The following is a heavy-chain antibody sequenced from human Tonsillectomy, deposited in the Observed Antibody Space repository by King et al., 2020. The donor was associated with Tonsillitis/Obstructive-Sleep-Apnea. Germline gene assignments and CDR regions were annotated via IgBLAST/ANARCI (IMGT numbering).Heavy chain of an antibody. D-gene: IGHD6-19*01. CDR1: GYSFTSYY. Sequence: GQLVQSGAEVKKPGASVKVSCKASGYSFTSYYMHWVRQAPGQGLEWMGIINPSGGSTTYAQKFQGRVTMTRDTSTSTVYMELSSLRSEDTDVYYCARDSSGCDYWGQGTLVTVSS. CDR3: ARDSSGCDY. J-gene: IGHJ4*02. V-gene: IGHV1-46*01. CDR2: INPSGGST.